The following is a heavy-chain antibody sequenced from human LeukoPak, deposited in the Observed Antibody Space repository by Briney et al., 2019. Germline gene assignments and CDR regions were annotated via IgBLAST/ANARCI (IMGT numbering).Heavy chain of an antibody. V-gene: IGHV3-48*04. CDR2: ISDRSSTI. CDR1: GFTFTEYS. Sequence: PGESLRLSCAASGFTFTEYSIIWVRQAPGKGLEWVSFISDISDRSSTIHYADSVKGRFTISRDNAERSVYVQMNSLRADDTAVYYCARVWGPTLKTCYMDVWGTGTTVTVSS. CDR3: ARVWGPTLKTCYMDV. J-gene: IGHJ6*03. D-gene: IGHD7-27*01.